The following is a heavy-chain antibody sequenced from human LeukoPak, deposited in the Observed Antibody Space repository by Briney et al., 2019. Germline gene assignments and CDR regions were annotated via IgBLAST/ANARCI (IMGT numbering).Heavy chain of an antibody. CDR2: IIPILGIA. CDR3: ARDRSGEEAGTLYRDY. J-gene: IGHJ4*02. Sequence: GSSVKVSCMASRGTFSSYTISWVRQAPGQGLEWMGRIIPILGIANYAQKFQGRVTITADKSTSTAYMELSSLRSEDTAVYYCARDRSGEEAGTLYRDYWGQGTLVTVSS. V-gene: IGHV1-69*04. D-gene: IGHD6-19*01. CDR1: RGTFSSYT.